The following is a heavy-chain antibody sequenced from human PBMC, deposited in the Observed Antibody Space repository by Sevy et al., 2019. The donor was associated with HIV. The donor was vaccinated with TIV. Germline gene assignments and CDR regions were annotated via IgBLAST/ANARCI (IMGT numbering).Heavy chain of an antibody. V-gene: IGHV4-59*13. CDR2: MSYSGST. Sequence: SETLSLTCTVSGGSISTYYWSWIRQPPGKGLEWIGYMSYSGSTNYNPSLKSRVTISLETSREQFSLQLSSVTAADTAVYYCAREQRPYGDYALGAFDIWGQGTRATVSS. J-gene: IGHJ3*02. CDR3: AREQRPYGDYALGAFDI. D-gene: IGHD4-17*01. CDR1: GGSISTYY.